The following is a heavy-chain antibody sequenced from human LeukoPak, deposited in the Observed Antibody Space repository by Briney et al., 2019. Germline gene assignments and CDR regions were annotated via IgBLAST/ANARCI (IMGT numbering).Heavy chain of an antibody. CDR3: TSKSSSGWYFFDY. CDR1: GFTFGDYA. J-gene: IGHJ4*02. CDR2: IRSKAYGGTT. D-gene: IGHD6-19*01. Sequence: GGSLRLSCTASGFTFGDYAMSWFRQAPGKGLEWVGFIRSKAYGGTTEYAASVKGRFTISRDDSKSIAYLQMNSLKTEDTAVYYCTSKSSSGWYFFDYWGQGTLVTVSS. V-gene: IGHV3-49*03.